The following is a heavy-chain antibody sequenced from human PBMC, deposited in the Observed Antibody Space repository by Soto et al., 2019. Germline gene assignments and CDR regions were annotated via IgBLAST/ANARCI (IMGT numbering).Heavy chain of an antibody. J-gene: IGHJ4*02. CDR1: GYSISTYW. D-gene: IGHD5-18*01. CDR2: VKQDGSEE. CDR3: AALDTAMVKTAGY. Sequence: EVQLVESGGGLVQPGGSLRLSCAASGYSISTYWMSWVRQAPGKGLEWVANVKQDGSEEYYVDSVKGRFTISRDNARNSLYRQTNRLRAEDTAVYYCAALDTAMVKTAGYWGQGTLVTVSS. V-gene: IGHV3-7*01.